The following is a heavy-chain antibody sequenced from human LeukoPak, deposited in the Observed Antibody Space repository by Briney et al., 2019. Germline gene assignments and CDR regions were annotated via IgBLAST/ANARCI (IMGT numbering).Heavy chain of an antibody. V-gene: IGHV1-69*13. CDR3: ARERIVATIEGSNYYFDY. CDR2: IIPIFGTA. J-gene: IGHJ4*02. CDR1: GGSFSSYA. D-gene: IGHD5-12*01. Sequence: SVKVSCKASGGSFSSYAISWVRQAPGQGLEWMGGIIPIFGTANYAQKFQGRVTITADESTSTAYMELSSLRSEDTAVYYCARERIVATIEGSNYYFDYWGQGTLVTVSS.